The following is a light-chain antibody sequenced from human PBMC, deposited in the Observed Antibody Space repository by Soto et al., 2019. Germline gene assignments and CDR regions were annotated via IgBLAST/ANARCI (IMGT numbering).Light chain of an antibody. V-gene: IGKV1-39*01. J-gene: IGKJ5*01. CDR1: QSIGRS. Sequence: DIQMTQSPSSLSASVGDSVTITCRASQSIGRSLNWYQQKPGNAPKLLIYTTSGLQSGVPSRFSGSGSATDFTLTISSLQPEDFATYYCQQSYSTPITFGQGTRLEIK. CDR2: TTS. CDR3: QQSYSTPIT.